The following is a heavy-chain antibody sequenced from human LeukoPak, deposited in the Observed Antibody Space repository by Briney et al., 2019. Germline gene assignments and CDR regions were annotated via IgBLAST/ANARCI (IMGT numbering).Heavy chain of an antibody. J-gene: IGHJ4*02. V-gene: IGHV3-48*03. CDR3: ARRAGGYSHPYDY. CDR2: ISSSGSTI. CDR1: GFTFSSYE. Sequence: GGSLRLSCAASGFTFSSYEMSYISSSGSTIYYADSVKGRFTISRDNSKNTLYLQMNSLRAEDTAVYYCARRAGGYSHPYDYWGQGILVTVSS. D-gene: IGHD4-23*01.